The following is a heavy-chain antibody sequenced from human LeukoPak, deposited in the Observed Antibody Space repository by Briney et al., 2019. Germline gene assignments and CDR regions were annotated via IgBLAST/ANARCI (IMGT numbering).Heavy chain of an antibody. D-gene: IGHD2-15*01. V-gene: IGHV4-4*07. CDR3: AITIYSSYYYTDV. CDR1: GGSISGYY. CDR2: IYTSGST. Sequence: SETLSLTCTVSGGSISGYYWNWIRQPAGKGLEWIGRIYTSGSTNYNPSLKSRVTMSVDTSKNQFSLKLNSVTAADTAVYYCAITIYSSYYYTDVWGKGTTVTVSS. J-gene: IGHJ6*03.